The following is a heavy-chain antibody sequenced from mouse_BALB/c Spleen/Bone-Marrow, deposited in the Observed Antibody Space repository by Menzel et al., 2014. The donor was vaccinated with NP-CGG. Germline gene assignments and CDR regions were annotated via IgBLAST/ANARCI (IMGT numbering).Heavy chain of an antibody. V-gene: IGHV1-26*01. CDR1: GYSFTGYY. CDR3: ARDAKDY. CDR2: VNPNNGGT. J-gene: IGHJ4*01. Sequence: VQLQQSGPDLVKPGASLKISCKASGYSFTGYYMYWLKQSRGKSLEWIGRVNPNNGGTTYNQKFKDKAILTVDKSSTIAYMELRSLTSEDSAVYYCARDAKDYWGQGTSVTVSS.